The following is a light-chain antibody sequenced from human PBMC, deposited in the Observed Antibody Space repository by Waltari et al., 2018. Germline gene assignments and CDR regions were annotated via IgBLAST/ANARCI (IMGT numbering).Light chain of an antibody. Sequence: DIQMTQSPSTLSASVGDRVTITCRASQSISNWLAWYQQKPGKAPKLLIFKASSLESGGPSRFSGSGSGTEFTLTINSLQPDDFATYYCQHYNNYPWTFGQGTKVEIK. V-gene: IGKV1-5*03. CDR1: QSISNW. J-gene: IGKJ1*01. CDR2: KAS. CDR3: QHYNNYPWT.